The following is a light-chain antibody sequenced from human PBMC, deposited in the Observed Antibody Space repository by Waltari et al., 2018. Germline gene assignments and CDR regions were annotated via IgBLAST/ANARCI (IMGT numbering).Light chain of an antibody. Sequence: QSALTQPRSVSGSPGQPVPISCPGRSRNVGGFNYVFWYQHRPGKAPQLMIYNVSNRPSGVPDRFSGSKSANTASLTISGLQAEDEADYYCCSYAGGNTYVFGTGTKVTVL. J-gene: IGLJ1*01. CDR3: CSYAGGNTYV. CDR2: NVS. CDR1: SRNVGGFNY. V-gene: IGLV2-11*01.